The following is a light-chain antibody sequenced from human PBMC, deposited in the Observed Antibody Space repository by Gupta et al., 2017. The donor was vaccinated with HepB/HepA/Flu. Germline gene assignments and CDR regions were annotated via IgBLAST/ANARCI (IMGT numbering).Light chain of an antibody. CDR3: HQSDVLPLT. J-gene: IGKJ4*01. V-gene: IGKV6-21*01. CDR2: FAS. Sequence: VLTSSPDFQAGSPEGKVPIPCRASQSVRTDLHWYRQKPGQSPMLLINFASQSFSGVPPSIIGSGSGTYFTPTISSPRAEDAATYYCHQSDVLPLTFGGGTKVEIK. CDR1: QSVRTD.